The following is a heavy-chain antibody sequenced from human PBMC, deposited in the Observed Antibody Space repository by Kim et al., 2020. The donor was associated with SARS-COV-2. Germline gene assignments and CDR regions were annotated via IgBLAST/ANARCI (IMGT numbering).Heavy chain of an antibody. J-gene: IGHJ2*01. V-gene: IGHV3-53*01. CDR3: ATPRPYYYDSSGDHGYFDL. Sequence: GGSLRLSCAASGFTVSSNYMSWVRQAPGKGLEWVSVIYSGGSTYYADSVKGRFTISRDNSKNTLYLQMNSLRAEDTAVYYCATPRPYYYDSSGDHGYFDLWGRGTLVTVSS. CDR1: GFTVSSNY. D-gene: IGHD3-22*01. CDR2: IYSGGST.